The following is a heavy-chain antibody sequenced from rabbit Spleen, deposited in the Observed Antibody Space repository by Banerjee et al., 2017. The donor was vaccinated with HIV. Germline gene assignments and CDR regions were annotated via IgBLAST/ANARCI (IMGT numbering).Heavy chain of an antibody. CDR1: GVSFSDKDV. D-gene: IGHD1-1*01. J-gene: IGHJ4*01. CDR2: INIVTGKS. Sequence: QEQLVESGGGLVKPEGSLTLTCNASGVSFSDKDVMCWVRQAPGKGLEWIACINIVTGKSVYASWAKGRFTMSRTSSTTVTLQMTSLTAADTATYFCARDLVAVIGWNFNLWGPGTLVTVS. CDR3: ARDLVAVIGWNFNL. V-gene: IGHV1S45*01.